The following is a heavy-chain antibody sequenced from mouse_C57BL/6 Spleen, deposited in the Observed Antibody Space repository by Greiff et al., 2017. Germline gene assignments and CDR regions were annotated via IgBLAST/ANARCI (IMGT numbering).Heavy chain of an antibody. Sequence: VQLQQSGAELVKPGASVKISCKASGYAFSSYWMNWVKQRPGKGLEWIGQIYPGDGDTNYNGKFKGKATLTADKSSSTAYMQLSSLTSEDSAVYFCARRNYDYDESWYFDVWGTGTTVTVSS. J-gene: IGHJ1*03. CDR2: IYPGDGDT. D-gene: IGHD2-4*01. CDR1: GYAFSSYW. CDR3: ARRNYDYDESWYFDV. V-gene: IGHV1-80*01.